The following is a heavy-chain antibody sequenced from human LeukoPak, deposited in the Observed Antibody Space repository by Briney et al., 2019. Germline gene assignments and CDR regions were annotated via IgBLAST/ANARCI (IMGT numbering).Heavy chain of an antibody. CDR2: INHSGST. V-gene: IGHV4-34*01. CDR3: ARLLRGGRDTPMVTMIVVRAKSVAFDI. Sequence: SETVSLTCAVYGGSFSGYYWSWTRQPPGKGLEWIGEINHSGSTNYNPSLKSRVTIPVDTSKNHISPSRCSVTAADTAVYYCARLLRGGRDTPMVTMIVVRAKSVAFDIWGQGTLGTVSS. D-gene: IGHD3-22*01. CDR1: GGSFSGYY. J-gene: IGHJ3*02.